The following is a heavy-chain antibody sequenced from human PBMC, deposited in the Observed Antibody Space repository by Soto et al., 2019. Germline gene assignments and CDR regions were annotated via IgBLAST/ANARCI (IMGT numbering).Heavy chain of an antibody. J-gene: IGHJ3*02. Sequence: EVQLLESGGGVVQPGGSLRLSCAASGFTFSSYAMSWVRQAPGKGLEWISAISGSGGSTYYADSVKGRFTISRDNAKNTLYLQMSSLRGEDTAVYYCAKDGGRGYDAFDIWGQGTMVTVSS. CDR1: GFTFSSYA. V-gene: IGHV3-23*01. CDR3: AKDGGRGYDAFDI. CDR2: ISGSGGST. D-gene: IGHD3-16*01.